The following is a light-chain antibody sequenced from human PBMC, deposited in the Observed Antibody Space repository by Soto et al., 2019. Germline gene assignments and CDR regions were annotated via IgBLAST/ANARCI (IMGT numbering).Light chain of an antibody. V-gene: IGLV1-40*01. CDR3: QSYDDSLSAYV. CDR2: GNN. Sequence: QSVLTQPPSVSGAPGQRVTISCTGSSSNIGAGYDVNWYQHVPGAAPKLLIFGNNNRPSGVPDRFSGAKSSTSASLAITGLQADDATDYYCQSYDDSLSAYVFGGGTKLTVL. J-gene: IGLJ2*01. CDR1: SSNIGAGYD.